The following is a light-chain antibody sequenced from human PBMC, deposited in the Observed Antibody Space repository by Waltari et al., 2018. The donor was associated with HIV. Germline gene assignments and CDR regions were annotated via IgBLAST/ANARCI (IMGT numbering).Light chain of an antibody. CDR1: SSNIANNA. J-gene: IGLJ2*01. V-gene: IGLV1-36*01. Sequence: QSVLTQPPSVSEAPRQRVAISCSGSSSNIANNAVNWYQQLPGKAPKLLIYYDDLRPSGVSDRFSGSKSGTSASRAISGLQSEDEADYYCAAWDDSLNGPVFGGGTKLTVL. CDR3: AAWDDSLNGPV. CDR2: YDD.